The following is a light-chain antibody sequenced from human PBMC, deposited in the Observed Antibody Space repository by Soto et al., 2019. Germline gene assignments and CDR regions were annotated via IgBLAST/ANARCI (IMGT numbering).Light chain of an antibody. CDR3: QQYNNWLWT. CDR1: QSVSSN. CDR2: GAS. Sequence: EIVVAQSPAILSVSPGERDTLSCRASQSVSSNLAWYQQKPGQAPRLLIYGASTRATGIPARFSGSGSGTEFTLTISSLQSEDFAVYYCQQYNNWLWTFGQGTMADVK. V-gene: IGKV3-15*01. J-gene: IGKJ1*01.